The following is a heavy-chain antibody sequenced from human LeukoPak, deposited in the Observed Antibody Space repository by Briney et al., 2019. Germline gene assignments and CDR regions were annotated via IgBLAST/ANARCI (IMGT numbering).Heavy chain of an antibody. Sequence: GESLRLSCSASGFSFSSYEMNWVRQAPGKGLEWISYIIGSGNTIYCADSVKGRFTISRDNAKNSLFLQMNSLTADDTAVYYCARERTTIVSGTTIGAYWGQGTLVTVSS. D-gene: IGHD2/OR15-2a*01. CDR1: GFSFSSYE. CDR2: IIGSGNTI. V-gene: IGHV3-48*03. CDR3: ARERTTIVSGTTIGAY. J-gene: IGHJ4*02.